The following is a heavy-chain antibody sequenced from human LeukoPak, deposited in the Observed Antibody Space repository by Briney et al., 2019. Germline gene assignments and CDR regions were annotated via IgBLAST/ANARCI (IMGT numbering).Heavy chain of an antibody. D-gene: IGHD1-26*01. J-gene: IGHJ4*02. CDR2: ISYDGSNK. V-gene: IGHV3-30*18. CDR3: AKGGEKWELLIGTIDY. Sequence: GGSLRLSCAASGFTFSNYGMHWVRQAPGKGLEWVAVISYDGSNKYYADSVKGRFTISRDNSKNTLYPQMNSLRAEDTAVYYCAKGGEKWELLIGTIDYWGQGTLVTVSS. CDR1: GFTFSNYG.